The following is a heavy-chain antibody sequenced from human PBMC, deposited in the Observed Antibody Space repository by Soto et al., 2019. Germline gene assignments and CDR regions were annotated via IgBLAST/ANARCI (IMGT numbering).Heavy chain of an antibody. D-gene: IGHD3-10*01. CDR3: ARDRDDYGSGNYYNRIDF. V-gene: IGHV1-69*01. CDR1: GGIFSTYA. Sequence: QVQLVQSGAEVKKPGSSVKVSCKASGGIFSTYAISWLRQAPGQGLEWLGGIIPLFGTPNYAQRFQGRVTITADESKSTAYMELSRLRSEVTAVYYCARDRDDYGSGNYYNRIDFWGQGTLVTVSS. CDR2: IIPLFGTP. J-gene: IGHJ4*02.